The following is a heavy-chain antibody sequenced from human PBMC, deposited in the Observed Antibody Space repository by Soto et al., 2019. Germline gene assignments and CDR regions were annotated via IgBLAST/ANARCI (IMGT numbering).Heavy chain of an antibody. CDR1: GYTFTNYG. D-gene: IGHD3-22*01. V-gene: IGHV1-18*01. CDR3: ARDYYDSSGYYPGYEYFQH. Sequence: ASVKVSCKASGYTFTNYGISWVRQAPGQGLEWMGWISAYNGNTNYAQRLQGRVTMTTDTSTSTAYMELRSLRSDDTAVYYCARDYYDSSGYYPGYEYFQHWGQGTLVTVPQ. J-gene: IGHJ1*01. CDR2: ISAYNGNT.